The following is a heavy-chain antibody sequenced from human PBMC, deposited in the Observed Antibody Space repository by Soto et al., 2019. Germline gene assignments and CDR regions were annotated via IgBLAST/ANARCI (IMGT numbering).Heavy chain of an antibody. V-gene: IGHV5-10-1*01. Sequence: PGASEQSSYKGCGYRVSSYWMSWVRQMTGKGLEWMGRIDPSDSYTNYSPSFQGHVTISADKSISTAYLQWSSLKASDTAMYYCARHAYCGGDCHHYDCWGQGTLVTVSS. CDR3: ARHAYCGGDCHHYDC. CDR1: GYRVSSYW. J-gene: IGHJ4*02. D-gene: IGHD2-21*02. CDR2: IDPSDSYT.